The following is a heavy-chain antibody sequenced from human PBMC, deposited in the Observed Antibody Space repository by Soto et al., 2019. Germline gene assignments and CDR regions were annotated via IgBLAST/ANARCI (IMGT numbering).Heavy chain of an antibody. V-gene: IGHV3-23*01. CDR1: GFTFSSYA. D-gene: IGHD6-13*01. CDR3: AKVSYSSSRGSWFDP. CDR2: ISGSGGST. J-gene: IGHJ5*02. Sequence: GGSLRLSCAASGFTFSSYAMSWVRQAPGKGLEWVSAISGSGGSTYYADSVKGRFTISRDNSKNTLYLQMNSLRAEDTAVYYCAKVSYSSSRGSWFDPWGQGTLVTVSS.